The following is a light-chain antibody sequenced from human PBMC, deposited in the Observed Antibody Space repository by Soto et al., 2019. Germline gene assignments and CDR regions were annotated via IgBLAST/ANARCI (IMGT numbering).Light chain of an antibody. V-gene: IGLV2-14*03. CDR1: SSDVGAYTF. J-gene: IGLJ1*01. CDR3: SSYTSSSTHV. CDR2: DVS. Sequence: HSALTQPASVSGSPGQSITISCTGTSSDVGAYTFVSWYQQHPDKVPKLMIFDVSRRPSGVSDRCSGSKSGNTASLTISGLQPEDEADYYCSSYTSSSTHVFGSGTKVTVL.